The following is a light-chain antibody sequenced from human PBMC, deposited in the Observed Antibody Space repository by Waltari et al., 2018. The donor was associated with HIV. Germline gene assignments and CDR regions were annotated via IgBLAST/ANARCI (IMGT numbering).Light chain of an antibody. CDR2: ERY. V-gene: IGLV1-51*01. J-gene: IGLJ2*01. Sequence: QSVLTRPPSVSAAPGQKVTIPCGGSSSHVWRNGVSWYQQVPGKSPTLLIYERYNRFPGVPDRFSASQSGTSATLGISGLQTGDEANYYCGTWYDKIGGVIFCGGTKLTVL. CDR1: SSHVWRNG. CDR3: GTWYDKIGGVI.